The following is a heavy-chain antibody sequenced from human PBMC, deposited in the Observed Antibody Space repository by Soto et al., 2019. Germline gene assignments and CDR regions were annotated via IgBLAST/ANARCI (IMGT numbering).Heavy chain of an antibody. CDR2: IYYNGST. CDR1: GGSISSGGYS. CDR3: ARYRISGSWSKFDF. Sequence: SETLSLTCAVSGGSISSGGYSWSWIRQPPGKGLEWIGYIYYNGSTYYSPSLKSRVTVWFDTSKNQFSLRLTSVTAADTAVYYCARYRISGSWSKFDFWGQGTRVTVSS. J-gene: IGHJ4*02. D-gene: IGHD6-13*01. V-gene: IGHV4-31*11.